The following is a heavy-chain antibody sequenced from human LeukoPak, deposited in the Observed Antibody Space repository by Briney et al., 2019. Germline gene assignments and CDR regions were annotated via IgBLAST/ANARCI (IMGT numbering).Heavy chain of an antibody. CDR3: ARYVVYGSGKYYFDY. V-gene: IGHV4-39*01. Sequence: PSEILSLTCTVSGGSISNSNYYWSWIRQPPGKELEWLARINYGGTTYYNPSLTSRVTISVDTSKNPFSLRLSSVTAADTAVYLCARYVVYGSGKYYFDYWGQGSLVTVSS. J-gene: IGHJ4*02. CDR1: GGSISNSNYY. CDR2: INYGGTT. D-gene: IGHD3-10*01.